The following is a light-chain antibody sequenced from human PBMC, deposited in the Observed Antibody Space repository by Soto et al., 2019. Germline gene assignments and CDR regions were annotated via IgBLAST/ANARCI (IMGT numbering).Light chain of an antibody. J-gene: IGKJ4*01. CDR1: QSISDT. CDR2: GAS. V-gene: IGKV3-15*01. CDR3: QQFATSPLT. Sequence: EIVMSQSPVTLSVCPGGRATLSCRASQSISDTLAWYQQKPGQAPRLLIHGASTRAPGFPARFSGSGSGTDFTLTISRLEPEDFAVYYCQQFATSPLTLDGGTKVDIK.